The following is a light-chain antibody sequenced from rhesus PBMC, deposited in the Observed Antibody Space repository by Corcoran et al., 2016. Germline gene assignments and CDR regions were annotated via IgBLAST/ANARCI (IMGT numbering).Light chain of an antibody. V-gene: IGKV1-33*02. CDR3: QQHNSYPLT. CDR1: QGISKY. J-gene: IGKJ4*01. CDR2: DAS. Sequence: DIQMTQSPSSLSASVGDTVTITGQASQGISKYLAWDPQKPGKAPKLLNNDASTLQSGVPSRVSGSGAGTEFTLPISSLPPEDFATYYCQQHNSYPLTFGGGTKVELK.